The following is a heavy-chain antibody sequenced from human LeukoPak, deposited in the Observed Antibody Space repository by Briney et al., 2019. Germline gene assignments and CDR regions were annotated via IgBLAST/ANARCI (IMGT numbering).Heavy chain of an antibody. CDR1: GYTFTSYY. V-gene: IGHV1-46*01. Sequence: ASVKVSCKASGYTFTSYYMHWVRQAPGQGLEWMGIINPSGGSTSYAQKFQGRVTMTRDTSTSTVYMELSSLRSGDTAVYYCAARSDRVLGPYYFDYWGQGTLVTVSS. CDR3: AARSDRVLGPYYFDY. CDR2: INPSGGST. J-gene: IGHJ4*02. D-gene: IGHD3-3*01.